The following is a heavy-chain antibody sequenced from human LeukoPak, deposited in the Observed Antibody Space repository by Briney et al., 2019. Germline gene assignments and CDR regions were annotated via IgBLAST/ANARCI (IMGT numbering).Heavy chain of an antibody. V-gene: IGHV3-48*01. D-gene: IGHD4-17*01. J-gene: IGHJ4*02. Sequence: GGSLRLSCAASGFTFRRYSMNWVRQAPGKGLDWVSYISSSSSTIYYADSVRGRFTISRDNAQNSLFLQMNSLRAEDTAVYYCAKHEYGDLKDFDYWGQGILVTVSS. CDR1: GFTFRRYS. CDR2: ISSSSSTI. CDR3: AKHEYGDLKDFDY.